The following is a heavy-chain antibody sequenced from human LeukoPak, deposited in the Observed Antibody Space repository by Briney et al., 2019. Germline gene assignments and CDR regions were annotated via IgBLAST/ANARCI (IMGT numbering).Heavy chain of an antibody. CDR1: GGSVSSGSYY. Sequence: SETLSLTCTVSGGSVSSGSYYWSWIRQPPGKGLEWIGYIYYSGSTNYNPSLKSRVTISVDTSKNQFSLKLSSVTAADTAVYYCATVTSHYYFDYWGQGTLVTVSS. J-gene: IGHJ4*02. CDR2: IYYSGST. CDR3: ATVTSHYYFDY. D-gene: IGHD4-17*01. V-gene: IGHV4-61*01.